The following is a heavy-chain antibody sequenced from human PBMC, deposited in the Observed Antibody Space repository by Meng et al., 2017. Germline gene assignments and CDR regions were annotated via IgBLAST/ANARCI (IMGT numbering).Heavy chain of an antibody. J-gene: IGHJ2*01. CDR3: ARGGSRYYGDYNWYFDL. CDR2: ISAYNGNT. CDR1: GYTFTSYG. V-gene: IGHV1-18*01. Sequence: QVQLEQSGAQVKKPGASVKVSCKASGYTFTSYGISWVRQAPGQGLEWMGWISAYNGNTNYAQKLQGRVTMTTDTSTSTAYMELRSLSSDDTAVYYCARGGSRYYGDYNWYFDLWGRGTLVTVSS. D-gene: IGHD4-17*01.